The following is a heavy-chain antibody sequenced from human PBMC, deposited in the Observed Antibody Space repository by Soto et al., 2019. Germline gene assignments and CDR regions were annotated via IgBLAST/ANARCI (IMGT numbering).Heavy chain of an antibody. CDR3: AKEKISTSCCNWFDP. J-gene: IGHJ5*02. D-gene: IGHD2-2*01. CDR1: GYAVSELS. V-gene: IGHV1-24*01. CDR2: FNPADGKT. Sequence: ASVKVSCKVSGYAVSELSMHWVRQAPGKGLEWMGGFNPADGKTIYAQKFQGRVTMTEDTSTDTAHMELNSLRAEDTAAYYCAKEKISTSCCNWFDPWGQGTLVTVSS.